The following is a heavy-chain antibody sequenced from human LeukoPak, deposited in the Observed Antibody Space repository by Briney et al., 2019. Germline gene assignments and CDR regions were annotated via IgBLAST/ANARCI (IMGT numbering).Heavy chain of an antibody. CDR2: IYYTGST. CDR1: GGSISSSY. CDR3: ARNYGDIPPDWYYDL. J-gene: IGHJ2*01. D-gene: IGHD4-17*01. V-gene: IGHV4-59*01. Sequence: SETLSLTCTVSGGSISSSYWSWIRQPPGKGLEWIGYIYYTGSTTYNPSLKSRVTISVDTSKNQFSLKLRSVTAADTAVYYCARNYGDIPPDWYYDLWGRGTLVTVSS.